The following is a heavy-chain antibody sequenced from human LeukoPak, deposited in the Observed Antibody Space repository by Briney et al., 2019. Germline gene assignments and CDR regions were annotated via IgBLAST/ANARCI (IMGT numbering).Heavy chain of an antibody. CDR3: ARGGIQLWLPTMPVDY. D-gene: IGHD5-18*01. CDR2: ISSSSSYI. Sequence: GGSLRLSCAASGFTFSSYSMNWVRQAPGKGLEWVSFISSSSSYIYYADSVKGRFTISRDNAKNSLYLQMNSLRAEDTAVYYCARGGIQLWLPTMPVDYWGQGTLVTVSS. J-gene: IGHJ4*02. V-gene: IGHV3-21*01. CDR1: GFTFSSYS.